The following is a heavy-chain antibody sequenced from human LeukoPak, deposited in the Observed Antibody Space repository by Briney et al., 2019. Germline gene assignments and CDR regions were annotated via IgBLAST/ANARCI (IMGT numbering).Heavy chain of an antibody. CDR1: GFTFSSYG. CDR3: ARDLPESRTLRFLEWLVDY. J-gene: IGHJ4*02. CDR2: IWYDGSNK. V-gene: IGHV3-33*01. D-gene: IGHD3-3*01. Sequence: GRSLRLSCAASGFTFSSYGMHWVRQAPGKGLEWVAVIWYDGSNKYYADSVKGRFTISRDNAKNSLYLQMNSLRAEDTAVYYCARDLPESRTLRFLEWLVDYWGQGTLVTVSP.